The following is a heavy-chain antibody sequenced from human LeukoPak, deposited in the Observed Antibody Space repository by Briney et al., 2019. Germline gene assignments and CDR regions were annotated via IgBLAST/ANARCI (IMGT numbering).Heavy chain of an antibody. CDR1: GFTFSSYS. J-gene: IGHJ2*01. CDR3: ARDRLRLTQNPKHYWYFDL. Sequence: PGGSLRLSCAASGFTFSSYSMLWVRQAPGKGLEWVSYISSSSSTIYYADSVKGRFTISRDNAKNSLYLQMNTLRAEDTAVYYCARDRLRLTQNPKHYWYFDLWGRGTLVTVSS. D-gene: IGHD5-12*01. V-gene: IGHV3-48*01. CDR2: ISSSSSTI.